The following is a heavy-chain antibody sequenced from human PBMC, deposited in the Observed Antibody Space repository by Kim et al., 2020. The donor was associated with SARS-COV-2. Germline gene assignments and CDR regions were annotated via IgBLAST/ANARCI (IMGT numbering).Heavy chain of an antibody. Sequence: GGSLRLSCAASGFTFSSYSMNWVRQAPGKGLEWVSSISSSSSYIYYADSVKGRFTISRDNAKNSLYLQMNSLRAEDTAVYYCARAREGYYDSSGYPNDAFDIWGQGTMVTVSS. CDR1: GFTFSSYS. J-gene: IGHJ3*02. CDR3: ARAREGYYDSSGYPNDAFDI. D-gene: IGHD3-22*01. V-gene: IGHV3-21*01. CDR2: ISSSSSYI.